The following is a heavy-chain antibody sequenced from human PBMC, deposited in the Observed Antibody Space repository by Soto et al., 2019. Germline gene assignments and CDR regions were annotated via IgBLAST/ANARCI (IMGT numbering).Heavy chain of an antibody. J-gene: IGHJ6*02. CDR3: ARAGRITIFSRDYGMDV. CDR2: IIPIFGTA. D-gene: IGHD3-9*01. Sequence: ASVKVSCKASGGTFSSYAISWVRQAPGQGLEWMGGIIPIFGTANYAQKFQGRVMITADESTSTAYMELSSLRSEDTAVYYCARAGRITIFSRDYGMDVWGQGTTVTVSS. V-gene: IGHV1-69*13. CDR1: GGTFSSYA.